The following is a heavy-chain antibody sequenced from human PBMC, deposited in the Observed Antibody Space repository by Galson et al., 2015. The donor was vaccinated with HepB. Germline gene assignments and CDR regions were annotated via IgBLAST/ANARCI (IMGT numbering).Heavy chain of an antibody. CDR1: GGTFSSYT. Sequence: SVKVSCKASGGTFSSYTISWVRQAPGQGLEWMGRIIPTLGIANYAQKFQGRVTITADKSTSTAYMELSSLRSEDTAVYYCASSAMRSGSYPFDYWGQGTLVTVSS. V-gene: IGHV1-69*02. D-gene: IGHD3-10*01. CDR3: ASSAMRSGSYPFDY. CDR2: IIPTLGIA. J-gene: IGHJ4*02.